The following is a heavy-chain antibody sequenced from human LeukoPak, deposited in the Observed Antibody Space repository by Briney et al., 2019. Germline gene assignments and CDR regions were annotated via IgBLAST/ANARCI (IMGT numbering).Heavy chain of an antibody. CDR3: AAAQIVVPAAHSFDY. Sequence: GASVKVSCKVSGYTLTELSMHWVRQAPGKGLEWMGGFDPEDGETIYARKFQGRVTMTEDTSTDTAYMELSSLRSEDTAVYYCAAAQIVVPAAHSFDYWGQGTLVTVSS. CDR1: GYTLTELS. J-gene: IGHJ4*02. D-gene: IGHD2-2*01. V-gene: IGHV1-24*01. CDR2: FDPEDGET.